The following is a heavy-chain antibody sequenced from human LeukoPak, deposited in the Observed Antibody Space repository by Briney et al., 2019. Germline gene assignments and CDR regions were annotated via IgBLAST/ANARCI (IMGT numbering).Heavy chain of an antibody. CDR3: ARRRDLYSGSYYPFDY. V-gene: IGHV5-51*01. D-gene: IGHD1-26*01. J-gene: IGHJ4*02. Sequence: KSGESLKISCKGSGYSFTNYWIGWVRQMPGKGLKWMGTIYPGDSDARYSPSFQGQVTISADKSISTAYLQWSSLKASDTAMYYCARRRDLYSGSYYPFDYWGQGTLVTVSS. CDR1: GYSFTNYW. CDR2: IYPGDSDA.